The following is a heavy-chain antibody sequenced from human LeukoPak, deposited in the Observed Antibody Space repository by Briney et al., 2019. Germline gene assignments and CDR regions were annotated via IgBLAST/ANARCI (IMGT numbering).Heavy chain of an antibody. CDR3: AKAGCSSTSCQVDV. J-gene: IGHJ6*02. D-gene: IGHD2-2*01. CDR2: ISWNSGSI. CDR1: GFTFADYA. V-gene: IGHV3-9*01. Sequence: GRSLRLSCAASGFTFADYAMHWVRQAPGKGLEWVSGISWNSGSIGYADSVKGRFTISRDNAKNSLYLQMNSLRAEDTALYYCAKAGCSSTSCQVDVWGQGTTVTVSS.